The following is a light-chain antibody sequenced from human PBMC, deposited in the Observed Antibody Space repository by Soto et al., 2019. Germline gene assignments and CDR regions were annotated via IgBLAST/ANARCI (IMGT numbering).Light chain of an antibody. CDR2: AAS. CDR1: QTISTY. CDR3: QQSHGIPYT. Sequence: DIQMTQSPSSLSASVGDRVTITCRASQTISTYLTWYQQEPGKAPKLLIYAASSLQSGVPSRFSGSSSETDFTLAISSLKPEDFPVYYCQQSHGIPYTFGQGTKLEIK. V-gene: IGKV1-39*01. J-gene: IGKJ2*01.